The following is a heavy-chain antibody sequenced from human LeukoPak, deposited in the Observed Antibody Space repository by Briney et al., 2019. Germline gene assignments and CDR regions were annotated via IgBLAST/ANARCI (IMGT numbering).Heavy chain of an antibody. Sequence: GGSLRLSCTASGFNFGDYAMSWFRQAPEKGLEGVGFITNKAFGGTVEYAASVKGRYTISRDDSRSIAYLQMDNLRTEDTGIYYCTRDEYGVGSNFFDYWGQGTLVTVST. D-gene: IGHD4-17*01. CDR2: ITNKAFGGTV. V-gene: IGHV3-49*03. CDR3: TRDEYGVGSNFFDY. CDR1: GFNFGDYA. J-gene: IGHJ4*02.